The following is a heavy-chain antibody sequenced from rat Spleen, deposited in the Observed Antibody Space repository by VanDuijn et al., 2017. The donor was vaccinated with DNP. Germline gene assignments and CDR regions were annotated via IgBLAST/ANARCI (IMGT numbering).Heavy chain of an antibody. V-gene: IGHV5-17*01. CDR1: GFTFSDYA. CDR3: GGPLYSGYIPFDY. CDR2: ISHDGTRP. Sequence: EVQLVESGGGLVQPGRSLKLSCAASGFTFSDYAMAWVRQAPKKGLEWVATISHDGTRPYYRDSVKGRFTKSRNNAKSTLYLQVNSLSADDTATYYCGGPLYSGYIPFDYWGQGTLVTVSS. J-gene: IGHJ3*01. D-gene: IGHD1-2*01.